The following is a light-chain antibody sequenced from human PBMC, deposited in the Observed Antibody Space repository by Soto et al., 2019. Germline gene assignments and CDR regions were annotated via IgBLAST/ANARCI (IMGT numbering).Light chain of an antibody. CDR3: QQYNNWPPLT. CDR1: QSVSSN. V-gene: IGKV3-15*01. J-gene: IGKJ4*01. CDR2: GAY. Sequence: EIVMTQSPATLSVSPGERATLSCRASQSVSSNLAWYQQKPGQAPRLLIYGAYTKATGIPARFSGSGSGTEFTLTLSSLQSEDVAVYYCQQYNNWPPLTFGGGTKVEIK.